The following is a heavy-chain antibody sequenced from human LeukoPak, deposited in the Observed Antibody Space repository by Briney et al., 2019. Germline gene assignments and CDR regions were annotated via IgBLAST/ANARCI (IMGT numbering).Heavy chain of an antibody. CDR1: GGSISSGGNY. CDR2: IYTSGTT. J-gene: IGHJ4*02. Sequence: SETLSLTCTVSGGSISSGGNYWSWIRQHPGKGLEWIGRIYTSGTTNYNPSLKSRVTISLDTSKNQFSLKMTSVTAADTAVYYCAREKAALGPPFDYWGQGTLVTVSS. CDR3: AREKAALGPPFDY. V-gene: IGHV4-61*02.